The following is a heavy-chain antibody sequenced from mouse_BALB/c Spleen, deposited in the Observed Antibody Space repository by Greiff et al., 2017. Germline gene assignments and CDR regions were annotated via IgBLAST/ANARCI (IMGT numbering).Heavy chain of an antibody. J-gene: IGHJ3*01. CDR3: AREENDGYYWFAY. CDR2: INPYNDGT. CDR1: GYTFTSYV. Sequence: VQLQQSGPELVKPGASVKMSCKASGYTFTSYVMHWVKQKPGQGLEWIGYINPYNDGTKYNEKFKGKATLTSDKSSSTAYMELSSLTSEDSAVYYCAREENDGYYWFAYWGQGTLVTVSA. D-gene: IGHD2-3*01. V-gene: IGHV1-14*01.